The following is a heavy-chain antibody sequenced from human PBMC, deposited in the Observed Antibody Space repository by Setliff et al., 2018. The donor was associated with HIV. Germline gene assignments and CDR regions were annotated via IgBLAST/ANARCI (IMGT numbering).Heavy chain of an antibody. CDR2: FDPQDGKT. V-gene: IGHV1-24*01. Sequence: GASVKVSCKISGYTLTEVSMHWVRRAPGKGLEWMGYFDPQDGKTIYAQKFQGRVTMTEDTSTYTAYMELTRLRFDDTAVYSCARGGDDSGPGTWTFDYWGQGALVTVSS. J-gene: IGHJ4*02. D-gene: IGHD3-10*01. CDR3: ARGGDDSGPGTWTFDY. CDR1: GYTLTEVS.